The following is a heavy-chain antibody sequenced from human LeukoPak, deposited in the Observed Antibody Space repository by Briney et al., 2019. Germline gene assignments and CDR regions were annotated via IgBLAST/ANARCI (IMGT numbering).Heavy chain of an antibody. V-gene: IGHV1-18*01. D-gene: IGHD3-3*01. CDR3: MRESAEY. J-gene: IGHJ4*02. Sequence: ASVKVSCKASGYTFTSYGISWVRQAPGQGLEWMGWISGDNGNTNFAQKFQGRLTMTTYTSTSTGYIELRSLRSDDTAVYYCMRESAEYWGQGTPVTVSS. CDR1: GYTFTSYG. CDR2: ISGDNGNT.